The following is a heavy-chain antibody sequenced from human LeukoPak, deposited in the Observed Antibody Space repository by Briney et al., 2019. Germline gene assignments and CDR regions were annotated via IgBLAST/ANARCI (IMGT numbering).Heavy chain of an antibody. CDR1: GSTFSSYS. CDR3: AREVYYGSGRRFDL. CDR2: ISLSSGAI. Sequence: GGSLRLSCAASGSTFSSYSMTWVRQAPGKGLEWVSYISLSSGAIYYVDSVKGRFTISRDNAKNSLYLQMNSLRAEDTAVYYCAREVYYGSGRRFDLWGQGTLVTVSS. V-gene: IGHV3-48*01. D-gene: IGHD3-10*01. J-gene: IGHJ4*02.